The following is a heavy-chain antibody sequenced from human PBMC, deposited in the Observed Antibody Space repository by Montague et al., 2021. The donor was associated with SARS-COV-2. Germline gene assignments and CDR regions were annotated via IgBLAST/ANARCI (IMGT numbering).Heavy chain of an antibody. CDR1: GFTFGDYA. CDR2: ISWIGGSI. D-gene: IGHD3-22*01. Sequence: SLRLSCAASGFTFGDYAMHWVRQAPGKGLEWVSGISWIGGSIGYSDSVKGRFTISRDNAKNSLYLPMNSLRAEDTALYYCAKDLSMGGYYFGYWGQGTLVTVSS. CDR3: AKDLSMGGYYFGY. J-gene: IGHJ4*02. V-gene: IGHV3-9*01.